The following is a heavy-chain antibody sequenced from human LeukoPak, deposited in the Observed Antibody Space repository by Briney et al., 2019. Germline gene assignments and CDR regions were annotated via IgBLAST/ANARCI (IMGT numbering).Heavy chain of an antibody. Sequence: GASVKVSCKASGYTFTSYYMRWVRQAPGQGLEWMGIINPSGGSTSYAQKFQGRVTMTRDMSTSTVYMELSSLRSEDTAVYYCASSSSWYSLASAFDIWGQGTMVTVSS. CDR1: GYTFTSYY. V-gene: IGHV1-46*01. J-gene: IGHJ3*02. D-gene: IGHD6-13*01. CDR2: INPSGGST. CDR3: ASSSSWYSLASAFDI.